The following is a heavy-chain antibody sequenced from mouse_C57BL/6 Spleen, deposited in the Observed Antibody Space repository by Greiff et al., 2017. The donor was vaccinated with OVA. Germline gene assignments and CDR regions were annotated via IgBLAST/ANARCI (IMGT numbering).Heavy chain of an antibody. CDR3: AREGGYYSNYEGFAY. CDR1: GYTFTSYW. Sequence: VKLMESGAELVKPGASVKLSCKASGYTFTSYWMHWVKPRPGQGLEWIGMLHPNSGSTNYNEKFKSKAKLTVDKSSSTAYMQLSSLTSEDSAVYYCAREGGYYSNYEGFAYWGQGTLVTVSA. V-gene: IGHV1-64*01. CDR2: LHPNSGST. D-gene: IGHD2-5*01. J-gene: IGHJ3*01.